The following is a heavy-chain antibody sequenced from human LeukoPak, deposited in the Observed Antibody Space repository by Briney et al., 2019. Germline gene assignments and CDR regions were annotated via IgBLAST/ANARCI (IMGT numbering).Heavy chain of an antibody. V-gene: IGHV1-18*04. CDR1: GYTFTNYY. Sequence: GASVKVSCKASGYTFTNYYMHWVRQAPGQGLEWMGWISTYNGNTNYAQKLQGRVTTTTDTSTSTAYMEVRSLRSDDTAVYYCARGDWLDYWGQGTLVTVSS. CDR2: ISTYNGNT. D-gene: IGHD3/OR15-3a*01. CDR3: ARGDWLDY. J-gene: IGHJ4*02.